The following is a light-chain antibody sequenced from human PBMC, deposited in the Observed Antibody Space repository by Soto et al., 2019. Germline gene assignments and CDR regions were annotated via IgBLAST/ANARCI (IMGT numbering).Light chain of an antibody. Sequence: EVVLTQSSSTLSLSPGERATLSCRASQSVSSNYLAWFQQRPGQPPRLLIYDASSRANGIPDRFSGSGSGTDFTLTISRLEPADFAVYYCQQYGSSPRTFGQGTKVDI. CDR3: QQYGSSPRT. J-gene: IGKJ1*01. CDR2: DAS. V-gene: IGKV3-20*01. CDR1: QSVSSNY.